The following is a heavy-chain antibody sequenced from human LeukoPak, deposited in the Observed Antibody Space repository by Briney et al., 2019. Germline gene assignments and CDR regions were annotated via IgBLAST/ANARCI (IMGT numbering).Heavy chain of an antibody. D-gene: IGHD1-1*01. V-gene: IGHV3-7*01. CDR2: INQDGSEK. CDR1: GFTFSSYW. Sequence: GGSLRLSCAASGFTFSSYWMSWVRQAPGKGLEWVAKINQDGSEKYYVDSVKGRLTISRDNAKISLYLQMSSLRAEETAVYYCARDTAGNDYWGQGTLVTVSS. J-gene: IGHJ4*02. CDR3: ARDTAGNDY.